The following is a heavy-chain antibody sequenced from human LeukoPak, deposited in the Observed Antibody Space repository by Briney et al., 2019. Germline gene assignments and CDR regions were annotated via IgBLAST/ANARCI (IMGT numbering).Heavy chain of an antibody. CDR3: ARQIGSSGPDC. Sequence: PSETLSLTCTVSGGSISGSSYYWGWIRQPPGKGLEWIGSIYYAGSTYYNPSLKSRVTISKDTSKNQFALRLSSVTAADTAVYYCARQIGSSGPDCWGQGTLVTVSS. CDR1: GGSISGSSYY. J-gene: IGHJ4*02. D-gene: IGHD6-19*01. V-gene: IGHV4-39*01. CDR2: IYYAGST.